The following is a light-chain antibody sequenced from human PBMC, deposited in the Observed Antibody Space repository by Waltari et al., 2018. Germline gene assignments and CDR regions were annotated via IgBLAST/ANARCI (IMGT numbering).Light chain of an antibody. CDR2: DAS. V-gene: IGKV3-20*01. J-gene: IGKJ1*01. CDR1: QSVGGT. CDR3: QHYVRLPAT. Sequence: EIVLTQSPVTLSLSPGERATLSCWASQSVGGTLAWYQQKPGQAPRLLIYDASSRATGIPDRFSGSGSGTEFSLTISRLEPEDFAVYYCQHYVRLPATFGQGTKVEIK.